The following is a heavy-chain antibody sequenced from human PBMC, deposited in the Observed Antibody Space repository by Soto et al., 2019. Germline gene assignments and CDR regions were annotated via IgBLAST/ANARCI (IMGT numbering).Heavy chain of an antibody. CDR3: ARDRAPRGWSYLDL. Sequence: QVQLVQSGAEVKKPGSSVKISCKAFGGSFSDYAISWVRQAPGQGLEWMGGIIPIFGTPNYAQKFQDRVTFTAHESTNTAYMELSRLTSDDTAVDYCARDRAPRGWSYLDLWGQGTQVTVSS. CDR1: GGSFSDYA. D-gene: IGHD2-15*01. CDR2: IIPIFGTP. J-gene: IGHJ4*02. V-gene: IGHV1-69*01.